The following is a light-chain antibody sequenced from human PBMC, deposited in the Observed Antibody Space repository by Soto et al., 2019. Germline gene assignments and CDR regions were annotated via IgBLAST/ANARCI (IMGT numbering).Light chain of an antibody. V-gene: IGKV3-15*01. J-gene: IGKJ5*01. CDR2: GAS. CDR3: QQYNNWPIT. Sequence: EIVMTQSPATLSVSPLERATLSCRASQSVSSNLAWYQQQPGQAPRLLIYGASTRATGFPARFSGSGSGTEFTLTISSLQSEDFAVYYCQQYNNWPITFGQGTRLEI. CDR1: QSVSSN.